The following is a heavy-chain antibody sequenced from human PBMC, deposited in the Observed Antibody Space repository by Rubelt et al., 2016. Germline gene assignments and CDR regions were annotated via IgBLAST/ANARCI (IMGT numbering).Heavy chain of an antibody. CDR2: ISYDGSNN. Sequence: VHLAESGGDLVQPGGSLRLSCAASGFTFSSYGMHWVRQAPGKGLEWVAVISYDGSNNYYADSVKGRFTISRDNSKNTLYLQMNSLRPDDSAVYYCATDPCLCDGTYCPSFGMNVWGQGTTVTVSS. D-gene: IGHD1-26*01. V-gene: IGHV3-30*19. CDR3: ATDPCLCDGTYCPSFGMNV. J-gene: IGHJ6*02. CDR1: GFTFSSYG.